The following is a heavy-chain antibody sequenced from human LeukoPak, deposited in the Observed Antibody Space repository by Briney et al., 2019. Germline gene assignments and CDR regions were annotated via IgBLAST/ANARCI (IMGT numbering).Heavy chain of an antibody. D-gene: IGHD1-26*01. J-gene: IGHJ6*03. Sequence: QTGGSLRLSCSDSGFTFSSYGVNWVRQAPGKGLEWVAVISYDGSNKYYADSVKGRFTISRDNAKNSLYLQMNSLRAEDTAVYYCARGAGSGSYLYYYYYMDVWGKGTTVTVSS. CDR3: ARGAGSGSYLYYYYYMDV. CDR2: ISYDGSNK. V-gene: IGHV3-30*03. CDR1: GFTFSSYG.